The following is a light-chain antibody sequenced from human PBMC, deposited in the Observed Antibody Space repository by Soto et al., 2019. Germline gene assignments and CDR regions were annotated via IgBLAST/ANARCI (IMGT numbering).Light chain of an antibody. J-gene: IGKJ1*01. CDR2: TAS. CDR3: QQSYTTPWT. V-gene: IGKV1-39*01. Sequence: DLQMTQSPSSLSASVGDRVTITCRASQTIRSSLNWYQQTPGKAPNLLISTASSLHSGVPSRFSGSGSGTDFTLTISNLQPEDFATYYCQQSYTTPWTFGQGTRVEI. CDR1: QTIRSS.